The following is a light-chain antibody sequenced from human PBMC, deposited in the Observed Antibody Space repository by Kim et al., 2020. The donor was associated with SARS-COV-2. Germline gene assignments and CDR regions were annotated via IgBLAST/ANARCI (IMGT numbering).Light chain of an antibody. CDR2: GAS. CDR1: QDIRND. V-gene: IGKV1-17*01. J-gene: IGKJ5*01. CDR3: LQHNTYPIT. Sequence: AAVGDRVTICCRGSQDIRNDLGWYQQSPGRAPKRLIYGASSLQSGVPSRFSGSGSGTEFTLTISSLQPEDFATYFCLQHNTYPITFGQGTRLEIK.